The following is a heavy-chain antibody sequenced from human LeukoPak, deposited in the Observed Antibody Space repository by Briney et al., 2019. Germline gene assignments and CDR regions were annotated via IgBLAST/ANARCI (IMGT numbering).Heavy chain of an antibody. CDR3: ATSPKYSSSSGGYYYYYYMDV. CDR1: GFTFSSYG. Sequence: GRSLRLSCAASGFTFSSYGMHWVRQAPGKGLEWVAVIWYDGCNKYYADSVKGRFTISRDNSKNTLYLQMNSLRAEDTAVYYCATSPKYSSSSGGYYYYYYMDVWGKGTTVTVSS. D-gene: IGHD6-6*01. J-gene: IGHJ6*03. V-gene: IGHV3-33*01. CDR2: IWYDGCNK.